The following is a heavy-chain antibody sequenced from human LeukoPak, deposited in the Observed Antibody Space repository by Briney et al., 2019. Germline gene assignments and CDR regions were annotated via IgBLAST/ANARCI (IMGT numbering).Heavy chain of an antibody. J-gene: IGHJ4*02. CDR3: ASLGVVPGNYFDH. D-gene: IGHD3-3*01. V-gene: IGHV1-46*01. CDR2: INPSGGST. CDR1: GYTFTSYY. Sequence: ATVKVSCKASGYTFTSYYMHWVRQAPGQGLEWMGIINPSGGSTSYAQKFQGRVTMTRDTSTSTVYMELSSLRSEDTAVYYCASLGVVPGNYFDHWGQGTLVTVSS.